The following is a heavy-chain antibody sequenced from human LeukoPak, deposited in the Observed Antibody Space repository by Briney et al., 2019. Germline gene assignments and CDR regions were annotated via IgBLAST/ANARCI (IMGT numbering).Heavy chain of an antibody. J-gene: IGHJ4*02. CDR3: AKGACSGGNCYWRFFDY. CDR1: GFIVSSNS. V-gene: IGHV3-53*01. D-gene: IGHD2-15*01. CDR2: IYGGVST. Sequence: PGGSLRLSCAASGFIVSSNSMTWVRQAPGKGLEWVSVIYGGVSTYYADSVKGRFTISRDNSKDTLYLQMNSLRAEDTAVYYCAKGACSGGNCYWRFFDYWGQGTLVTVSS.